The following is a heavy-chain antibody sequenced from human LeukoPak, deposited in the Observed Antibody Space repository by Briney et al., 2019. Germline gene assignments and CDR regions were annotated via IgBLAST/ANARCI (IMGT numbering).Heavy chain of an antibody. J-gene: IGHJ4*02. D-gene: IGHD1-26*01. V-gene: IGHV3-30*02. Sequence: GGSLRLSCGASGFIFDTHDMHWVRQAPGKGLEWVAFIRSDGYHTYYADSVKGRFTITRDNSKNTLYLQMNSLRLEDMALYYCAKPSGSGVDYWGRGTRVTVSS. CDR3: AKPSGSGVDY. CDR1: GFIFDTHD. CDR2: IRSDGYHT.